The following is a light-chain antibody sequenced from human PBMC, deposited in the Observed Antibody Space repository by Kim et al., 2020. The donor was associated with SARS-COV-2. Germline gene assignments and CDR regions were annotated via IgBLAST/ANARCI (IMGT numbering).Light chain of an antibody. CDR3: AAWDDSLSGGV. CDR2: DNK. Sequence: GPKVTISCTGSSSNIGRNSVSWYQQVPGTAPKLLIYDNKNRPSGIPDRFSGYRSGTSATLDITGLQTGDEADYHCAAWDDSLSGGVFGGGTKLTVL. V-gene: IGLV1-51*01. J-gene: IGLJ2*01. CDR1: SSNIGRNS.